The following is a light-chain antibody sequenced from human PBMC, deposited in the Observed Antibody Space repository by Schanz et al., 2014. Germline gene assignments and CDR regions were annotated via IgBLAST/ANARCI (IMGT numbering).Light chain of an antibody. CDR1: GSDIGAYNR. Sequence: QSALTQPPSVSGSPGQSVTISCTGTGSDIGAYNRVSWYRQPPGSAPQVILYEVTNRPSGVPDRFSGSKSGNTASLTISGLQAEDEADYYCMSFTTTLGVFGGGTKLTVL. CDR3: MSFTTTLGV. J-gene: IGLJ3*02. V-gene: IGLV2-18*02. CDR2: EVT.